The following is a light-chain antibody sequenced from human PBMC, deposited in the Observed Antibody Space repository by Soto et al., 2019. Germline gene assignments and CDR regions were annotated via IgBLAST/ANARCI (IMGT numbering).Light chain of an antibody. CDR3: LQDRSYPRT. V-gene: IGKV1-6*01. CDR2: GTS. Sequence: AIQMTQSPSSLSASVGDRVTITCRSRQDIRNELGWYQQRPGKAPKALIYGTSNLQSGVPSRFSGSGFGTDFTLTISSLQTEEFATYYDLQDRSYPRTFGQGTKVESK. CDR1: QDIRNE. J-gene: IGKJ1*01.